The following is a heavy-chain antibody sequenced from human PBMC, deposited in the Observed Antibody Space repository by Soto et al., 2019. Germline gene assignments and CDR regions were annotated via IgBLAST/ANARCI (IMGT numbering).Heavy chain of an antibody. Sequence: PSETLSLTCAVSGYSISSGYYWGWIRQPPGKGLEWIGSIYHSGSTYYNPSLKSRVTISVDTSKNQFSLKLSSVTAADTAVYYCARQSITMIEPRPYSWFDLWGQGTLVTVSS. CDR3: ARQSITMIEPRPYSWFDL. D-gene: IGHD3-22*01. V-gene: IGHV4-38-2*01. J-gene: IGHJ5*02. CDR1: GYSISSGYY. CDR2: IYHSGST.